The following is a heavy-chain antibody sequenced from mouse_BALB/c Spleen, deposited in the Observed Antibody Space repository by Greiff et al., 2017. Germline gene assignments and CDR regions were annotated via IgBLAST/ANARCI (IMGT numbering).Heavy chain of an antibody. CDR3: TRSYYYGSSPYAMDD. CDR2: IYPGNSDT. J-gene: IGHJ4*01. D-gene: IGHD1-1*01. Sequence: VQLQQSGTVLARPGASVKMSCKASGYTFTSYWMHWVNQRPGQGLEWIGAIYPGNSDTSYNQKFKGKAKLTAVTSTSTAYMELSSLTNEDSAVYYCTRSYYYGSSPYAMDDWGQGTSVTVSS. V-gene: IGHV1-5*01. CDR1: GYTFTSYW.